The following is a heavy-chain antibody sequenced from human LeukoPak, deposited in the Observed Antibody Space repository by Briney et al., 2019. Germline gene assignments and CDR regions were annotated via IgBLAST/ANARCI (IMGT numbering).Heavy chain of an antibody. Sequence: ASVKVSCKASGYTFTGYYMHWVRQAPGQGLEWMGWMNPINGNTGYAQKFQGRVTMTRDTSISTAYMELRSLRSDDTAVYYCVRDGEGVAISVNYWFDPWGQGTLVTVSS. CDR1: GYTFTGYY. J-gene: IGHJ5*02. V-gene: IGHV1-8*02. CDR3: VRDGEGVAISVNYWFDP. CDR2: MNPINGNT. D-gene: IGHD3-10*01.